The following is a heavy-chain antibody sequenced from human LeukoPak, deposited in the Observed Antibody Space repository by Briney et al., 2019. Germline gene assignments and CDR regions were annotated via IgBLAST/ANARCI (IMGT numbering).Heavy chain of an antibody. CDR1: GGSLSTYY. V-gene: IGHV4-34*01. D-gene: IGHD5-12*01. CDR2: INHSGST. Sequence: SETLSLTCAVSGGSLSTYYWSWIRQPPGKGLEWIGEINHSGSTNYNPSLKSRVTISLDTSKNQFSLKLSSVTAADTAVYYCARSDMVATIGGYYYYMDVWGKGTTVTVSS. CDR3: ARSDMVATIGGYYYYMDV. J-gene: IGHJ6*03.